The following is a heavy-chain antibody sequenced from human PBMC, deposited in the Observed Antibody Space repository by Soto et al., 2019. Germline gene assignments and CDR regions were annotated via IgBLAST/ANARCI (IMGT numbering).Heavy chain of an antibody. CDR2: ISGSGGST. CDR1: GFTFSSYA. V-gene: IGHV3-23*01. D-gene: IGHD3-22*01. CDR3: AKRDSSGYSYGYFQD. J-gene: IGHJ1*01. Sequence: EVRLLESGGGLVQPGGSLRLSCAASGFTFSSYAMSWVRQATGKGLERVSVISGSGGSTYYADSVKGRFTISRDNSKNMLYLQMSSLRVEDTAVYYCAKRDSSGYSYGYFQDWGQGTLVTVSS.